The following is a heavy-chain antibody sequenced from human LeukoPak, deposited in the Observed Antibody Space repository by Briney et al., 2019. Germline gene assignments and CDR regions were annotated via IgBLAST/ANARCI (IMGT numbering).Heavy chain of an antibody. CDR3: TKSLRTRPDY. J-gene: IGHJ4*02. CDR1: GFTFSSSA. Sequence: GGSLRLSCTTSGFTFSSSAMSWVRQAPGKGLEWLSVITGDGGATYYADSAKGRFTISRDTSKNTLYLQINSLRAEDTALYYCTKSLRTRPDYWGQGTLVTVCS. CDR2: ITGDGGAT. D-gene: IGHD2-21*02. V-gene: IGHV3-23*01.